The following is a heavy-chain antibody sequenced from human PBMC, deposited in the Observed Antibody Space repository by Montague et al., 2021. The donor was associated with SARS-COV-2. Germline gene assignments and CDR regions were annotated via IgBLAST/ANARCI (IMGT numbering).Heavy chain of an antibody. V-gene: IGHV4-39*01. J-gene: IGHJ5*02. Sequence: SETLSLTCTVSGGSIISTTSNWGWIRQPPGKGLEWIGSIYYTANTYYTPSLKTRVTISVDTSKNQFSLRLRSVTAADTAVYYCARDRLRYGGFDHWGQGTLVTVSS. CDR1: GGSIISTTSN. CDR2: IYYTANT. D-gene: IGHD5-12*01. CDR3: ARDRLRYGGFDH.